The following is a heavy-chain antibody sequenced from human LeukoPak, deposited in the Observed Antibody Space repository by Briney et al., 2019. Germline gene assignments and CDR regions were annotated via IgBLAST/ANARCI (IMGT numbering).Heavy chain of an antibody. D-gene: IGHD1-26*01. CDR1: GFTFSSYS. J-gene: IGHJ4*02. CDR3: AKVGGSYYVPLDY. V-gene: IGHV3-48*04. Sequence: AGGSLRLSCAASGFTFSSYSMNWVRQAPGKGLEWVSYISSSSSTIYYADSVKGRFTISRDNSKNTLYLQMNSLRAEDTAVYYCAKVGGSYYVPLDYWGQGTLVTVSS. CDR2: ISSSSSTI.